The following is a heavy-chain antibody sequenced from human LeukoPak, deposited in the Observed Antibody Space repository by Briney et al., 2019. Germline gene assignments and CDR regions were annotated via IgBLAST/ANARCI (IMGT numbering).Heavy chain of an antibody. CDR3: ARNAGNSDVDY. CDR1: GGXIASSYW. D-gene: IGHD4-23*01. V-gene: IGHV4-4*02. Sequence: SETLSLTCAVSGGXIASSYWWTWVRQPPGKGLEWIGEIYHSGSTNYNPSLRSRVTISVDKSDNQFSLKLNSMTAADTAVYYCARNAGNSDVDYWGQGTLVTVSS. CDR2: IYHSGST. J-gene: IGHJ4*02.